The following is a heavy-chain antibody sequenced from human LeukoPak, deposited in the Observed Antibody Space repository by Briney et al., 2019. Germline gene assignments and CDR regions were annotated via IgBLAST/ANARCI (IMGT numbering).Heavy chain of an antibody. Sequence: PGGSLRLSCAASGFTFDDYAMHWVRQAPGKGLEWVSVIYSGGSTYYADSVKGRFTISRDNSKNTLYLQMNSLRAEDTAVYYCARDPSYGDYRESWGQGTLVTVSS. J-gene: IGHJ4*02. CDR2: IYSGGST. CDR1: GFTFDDYA. CDR3: ARDPSYGDYRES. D-gene: IGHD4-17*01. V-gene: IGHV3-53*01.